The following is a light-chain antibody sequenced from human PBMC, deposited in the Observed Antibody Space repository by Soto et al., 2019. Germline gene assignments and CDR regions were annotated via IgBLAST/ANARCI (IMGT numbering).Light chain of an antibody. Sequence: QPVLTQPPSVSGAPGQRITISCTGSSSNIGAGHDVHWYQQRPGTAPKLLIYGNTNRPSGVPDRFAASKSGTSASLAITGCQAEDEADHYCQSYDTSLSGWVFGGGTKLTVL. J-gene: IGLJ3*02. CDR1: SSNIGAGHD. CDR3: QSYDTSLSGWV. V-gene: IGLV1-40*01. CDR2: GNT.